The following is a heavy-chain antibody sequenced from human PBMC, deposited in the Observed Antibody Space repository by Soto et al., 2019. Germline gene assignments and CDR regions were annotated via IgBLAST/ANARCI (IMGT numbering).Heavy chain of an antibody. D-gene: IGHD3-3*01. CDR1: GGSISSGGYY. Sequence: QVQLQESGPGLVKPSQTLSLTCTVSGGSISSGGYYWSWIRQHPGKGLEWIGYIYYSGSTYYNPSLKSRVTISVDTSKNQFSLKLSSVTAADTAVYYCARAKGSWSSYYTDIDYWGQGTLVTVSS. CDR2: IYYSGST. CDR3: ARAKGSWSSYYTDIDY. V-gene: IGHV4-31*03. J-gene: IGHJ4*02.